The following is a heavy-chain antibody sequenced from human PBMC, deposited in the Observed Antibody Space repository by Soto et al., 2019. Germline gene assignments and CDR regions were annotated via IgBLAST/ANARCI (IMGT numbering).Heavy chain of an antibody. V-gene: IGHV4-59*08. CDR3: AGRDCSGTNCYYLDYYYMDV. CDR1: GGSFSSYY. J-gene: IGHJ6*03. Sequence: QVQLQESGPGLVRPSETLSLTCTVSGGSFSSYYWTWIRQSPGKGLEWIGYIYYSGSTDYNPSLRGRLDISIDTSKNQFSLRLNSMTAADTAVYYCAGRDCSGTNCYYLDYYYMDVWGKGTTVTVSS. CDR2: IYYSGST. D-gene: IGHD2-2*01.